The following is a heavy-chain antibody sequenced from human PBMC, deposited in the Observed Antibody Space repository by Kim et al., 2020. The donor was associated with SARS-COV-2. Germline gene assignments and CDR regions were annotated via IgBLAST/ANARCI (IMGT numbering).Heavy chain of an antibody. CDR2: VIPVFGTV. CDR1: GGTFSSYA. Sequence: SVKVSCKASGGTFSSYAFSWVRQAPGQGLEWMGGVIPVFGTVNYAQKFQGRVTITADGSTNTVYMELSSLRSEDTAIYYCTRGGVVIAPNLGAENWFGPWGQGTLVTVSS. J-gene: IGHJ5*02. D-gene: IGHD2-21*01. CDR3: TRGGVVIAPNLGAENWFGP. V-gene: IGHV1-69*13.